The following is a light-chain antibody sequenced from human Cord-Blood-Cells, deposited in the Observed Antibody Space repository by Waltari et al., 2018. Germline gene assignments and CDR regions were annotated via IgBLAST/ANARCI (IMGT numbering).Light chain of an antibody. Sequence: DIQMTQSPSSLSASVGDRVTIPCRASQSISSYLNWYQQKPGKAPKLLFYAASSLQSGVPSRFSGSGSGTDFTRTISSLQPEDFATYYCQQSYSTPRTFGQGTKVEIK. J-gene: IGKJ1*01. CDR3: QQSYSTPRT. V-gene: IGKV1-39*01. CDR2: AAS. CDR1: QSISSY.